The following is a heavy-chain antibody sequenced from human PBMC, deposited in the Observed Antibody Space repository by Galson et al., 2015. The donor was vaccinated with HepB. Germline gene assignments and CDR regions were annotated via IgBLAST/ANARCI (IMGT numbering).Heavy chain of an antibody. J-gene: IGHJ3*02. CDR2: ISGSTTYI. CDR3: ARDNIMGATRGAFDI. CDR1: GFTFSSYT. Sequence: SLRLSCAASGFTFSSYTMNWVRQAPGKGLEWVSSISGSTTYIYYADSVKGRFTISRDNAKNSLFLQMNSLRAEDTAVYYCARDNIMGATRGAFDIWGQGTMVTVSS. D-gene: IGHD1-26*01. V-gene: IGHV3-21*01.